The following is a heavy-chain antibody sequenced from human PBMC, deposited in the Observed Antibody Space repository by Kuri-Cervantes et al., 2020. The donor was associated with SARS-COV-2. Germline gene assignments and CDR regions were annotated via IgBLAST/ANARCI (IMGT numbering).Heavy chain of an antibody. CDR3: ARGDFWNGYYNWYFDL. J-gene: IGHJ2*01. CDR1: GFMISSYW. CDR2: IHSSGSST. Sequence: GGSLRLSCEASGFMISSYWMHWVRQVPEKGQVWVSCIHSSGSSTGYADSVKGRFTISRDNAKNTLYLQMNSLRVEDTAVYYCARGDFWNGYYNWYFDLWGRGTLVTVSS. D-gene: IGHD3-3*01. V-gene: IGHV3-74*01.